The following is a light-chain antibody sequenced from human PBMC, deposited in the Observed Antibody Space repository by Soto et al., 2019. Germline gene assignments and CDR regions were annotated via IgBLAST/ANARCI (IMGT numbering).Light chain of an antibody. V-gene: IGKV3-15*01. J-gene: IGKJ2*01. CDR3: QQGHNWPLT. CDR1: QSINSE. CDR2: GAS. Sequence: EIVMTQSPATLSLSPGARAALSCSASQSINSELAWYQQKPGQPPRLLIYGASTRATGVPARFTGSESGSEFTLTISGLQSEDFAVYYCQQGHNWPLTFGQGTRLEI.